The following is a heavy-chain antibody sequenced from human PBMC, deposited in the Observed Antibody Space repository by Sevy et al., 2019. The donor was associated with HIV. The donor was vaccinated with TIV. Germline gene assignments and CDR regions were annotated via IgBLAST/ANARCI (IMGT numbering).Heavy chain of an antibody. CDR2: ISYDGRNE. Sequence: GGSLRLSCEASGFSFRRYAMHWVRQAPGKGLEWLTVISYDGRNEYYVDSVKGRFTISRDNSKNTLYLQMNSLRPEGNGYFFRGGDGGGEYFGYWGQGTLVTVSS. CDR3: GGDGGGEYFGY. CDR1: GFSFRRYA. D-gene: IGHD3-22*01. J-gene: IGHJ4*02. V-gene: IGHV3-30*04.